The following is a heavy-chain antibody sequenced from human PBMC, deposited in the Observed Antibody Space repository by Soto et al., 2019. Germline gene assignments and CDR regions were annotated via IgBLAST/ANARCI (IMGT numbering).Heavy chain of an antibody. J-gene: IGHJ6*02. CDR1: GGSFSGYY. Sequence: KSSETLSLTCAVYGGSFSGYYWSWIRQPPGKGLEWIGEINHSGSTNYNPSLKSRVTISVDTSKNQFSLKLSSVTAADTAVYYCAREGGVVMVSGGVDVWGQGTTVTVSS. CDR2: INHSGST. CDR3: AREGGVVMVSGGVDV. D-gene: IGHD5-18*01. V-gene: IGHV4-34*01.